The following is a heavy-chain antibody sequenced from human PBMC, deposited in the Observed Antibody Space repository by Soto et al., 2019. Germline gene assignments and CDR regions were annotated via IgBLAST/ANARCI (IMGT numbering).Heavy chain of an antibody. V-gene: IGHV4-4*02. D-gene: IGHD2-2*01. Sequence: SETLSLTCAVSSGSISSSNWWSWVRQPPGKGLEWIGEIYHSGSTNYNPSLKSRVTISVDKSKNQFSLKLSSVTAADTAVYYCARNEDIVVVPAAVGYMDVWGKGTTVTVSS. J-gene: IGHJ6*03. CDR2: IYHSGST. CDR3: ARNEDIVVVPAAVGYMDV. CDR1: SGSISSSNW.